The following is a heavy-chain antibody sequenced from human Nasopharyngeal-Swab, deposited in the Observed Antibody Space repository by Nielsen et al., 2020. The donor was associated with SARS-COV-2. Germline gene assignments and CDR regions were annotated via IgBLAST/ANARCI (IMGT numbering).Heavy chain of an antibody. CDR1: GGSISSSSYY. Sequence: SETLSLTCTVSGGSISSSSYYWGWIRQPPGKGLEWIGSIYYSGSTYYNPSLKSRVTISVDTSKNQFSLKLSSVTAADTAVYYCARDESWAAGNYFDYWGQGTLVTASS. V-gene: IGHV4-39*07. J-gene: IGHJ4*02. CDR3: ARDESWAAGNYFDY. CDR2: IYYSGST. D-gene: IGHD6-13*01.